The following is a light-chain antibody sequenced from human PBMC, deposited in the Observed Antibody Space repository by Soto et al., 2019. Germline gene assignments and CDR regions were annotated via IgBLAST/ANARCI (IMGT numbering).Light chain of an antibody. Sequence: ENVLSQSLASLSWCPGEKITLACRASQAVNTRLAWYQHKPGQAPRLLIYLASNRAAGVPARFSGSGSGTDITLTITDAEPQDFAVYYCHQRQSWAGRFGQGTKVDIK. CDR2: LAS. CDR3: HQRQSWAGR. J-gene: IGKJ1*01. V-gene: IGKV3D-11*01. CDR1: QAVNTR.